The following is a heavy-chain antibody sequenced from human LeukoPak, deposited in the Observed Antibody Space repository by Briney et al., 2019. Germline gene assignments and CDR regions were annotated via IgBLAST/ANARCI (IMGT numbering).Heavy chain of an antibody. J-gene: IGHJ4*02. D-gene: IGHD6-19*01. CDR3: ARDPEWISVAGYFDY. V-gene: IGHV7-4-1*02. CDR2: NTNTGNP. Sequence: NTNTGNPTYAQGFTGRFVFSLDTSVSTAYLQISSLKAEDTAVYYCARDPEWISVAGYFDYWGQGTLVTVSS.